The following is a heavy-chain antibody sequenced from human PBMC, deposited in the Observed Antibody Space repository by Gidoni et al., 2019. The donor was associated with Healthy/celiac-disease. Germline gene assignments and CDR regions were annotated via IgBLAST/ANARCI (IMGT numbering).Heavy chain of an antibody. CDR1: GFTFSSYA. Sequence: EVQLLESVGGLVQPGGSLRLSCAASGFTFSSYALWGVRQAPGKGVGWVSAISGSGGSTYYADSVKGRFTSSRDNSKNTLYLQMNSLRAEDTAVYYCAKDGLRFWEWLGWFDYWGQGTLVTVSS. D-gene: IGHD3-3*01. J-gene: IGHJ4*02. CDR2: ISGSGGST. V-gene: IGHV3-23*01. CDR3: AKDGLRFWEWLGWFDY.